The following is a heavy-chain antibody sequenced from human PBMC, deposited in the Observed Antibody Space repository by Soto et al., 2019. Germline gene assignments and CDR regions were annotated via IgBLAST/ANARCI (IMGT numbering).Heavy chain of an antibody. CDR2: IYWDDDK. V-gene: IGHV2-5*02. D-gene: IGHD3-3*01. CDR1: GFSLTTSGVG. CDR3: AHRVLRTVFGVVTTTAIYFDF. Sequence: QITLNESGPTVVRPTETLTLTCRFSGFSLTTSGVGVGWIRQSPGKAPEWLALIYWDDDKRYRASLKSRLTLTQDTSKNQGVLTVADLDPTDTDTYYCAHRVLRTVFGVVTTTAIYFDFWGQGTPVAVSS. J-gene: IGHJ4*02.